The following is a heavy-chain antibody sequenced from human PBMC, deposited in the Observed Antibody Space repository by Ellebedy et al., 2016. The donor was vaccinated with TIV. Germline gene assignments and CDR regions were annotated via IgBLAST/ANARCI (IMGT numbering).Heavy chain of an antibody. CDR3: AKQRGGSVYYYGMDV. CDR1: ELIFRSYA. Sequence: GESLKISXAVSELIFRSYAVSWVRQAPGKGLEWVSGTGASGGSTYYADSVKGRFTFSRDNSENTLYLQMSSLRAEDTAVYYCAKQRGGSVYYYGMDVWGQGTTVTVSS. D-gene: IGHD3-10*01. J-gene: IGHJ6*02. V-gene: IGHV3-23*01. CDR2: TGASGGST.